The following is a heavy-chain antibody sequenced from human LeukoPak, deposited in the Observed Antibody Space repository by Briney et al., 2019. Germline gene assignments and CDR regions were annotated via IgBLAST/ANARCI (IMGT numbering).Heavy chain of an antibody. CDR2: INPNSGGT. Sequence: GASVKVSCKASGYTFTGYYMHWVRQAPGQGLEWMGWINPNSGGTNYAQKFQGRVTMTRDTSISTAYMELSRLRSDDTAVYYCASSWPRLKRYGTGTTDYFDYWGQGTLVTVSS. D-gene: IGHD1-1*01. J-gene: IGHJ4*02. CDR3: ASSWPRLKRYGTGTTDYFDY. V-gene: IGHV1-2*02. CDR1: GYTFTGYY.